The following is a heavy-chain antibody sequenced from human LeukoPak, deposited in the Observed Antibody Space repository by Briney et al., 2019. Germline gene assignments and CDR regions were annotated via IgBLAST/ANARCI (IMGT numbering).Heavy chain of an antibody. CDR3: VRDHHERELLLDY. J-gene: IGHJ4*02. CDR2: INSDGSST. D-gene: IGHD3-10*01. Sequence: GGSLRLSCAASGFTFSSYWMHWVRQAPGKGLVWVSRINSDGSSTSYADSVKGRFTISRDNAKNTLYLQMNSLRAEDTAVYYCVRDHHERELLLDYWGQGTLVTVSS. CDR1: GFTFSSYW. V-gene: IGHV3-74*01.